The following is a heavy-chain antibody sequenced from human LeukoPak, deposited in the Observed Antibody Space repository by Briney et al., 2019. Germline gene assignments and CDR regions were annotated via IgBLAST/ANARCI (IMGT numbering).Heavy chain of an antibody. V-gene: IGHV3-23*01. D-gene: IGHD6-19*01. J-gene: IGHJ4*02. CDR1: GFTFSSYA. CDR2: ISASGGHT. CDR3: AKRGQYTSGWCFDD. Sequence: GGSLRLSCAASGFTFSSYAMSWVRQAPGKGLEWVSIISASGGHTYYADSVKGRFTISRDSSQNTLYLQMNSLRADDTAVYYCAKRGQYTSGWCFDDWGQGTLVTVST.